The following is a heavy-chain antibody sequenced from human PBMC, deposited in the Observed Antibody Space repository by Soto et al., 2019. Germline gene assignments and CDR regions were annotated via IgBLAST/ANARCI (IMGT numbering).Heavy chain of an antibody. Sequence: PGESLKISCKGSGYSFTSFWIAWVRQMPGKGLEWMGIIYPTDYDTKYSPSFQGHVTISADMSISVAYLQWSSLKASDTAIYYCARGGLSGSFDYWGPGTLVTVSS. CDR2: IYPTDYDT. CDR3: ARGGLSGSFDY. D-gene: IGHD5-12*01. J-gene: IGHJ4*02. V-gene: IGHV5-51*01. CDR1: GYSFTSFW.